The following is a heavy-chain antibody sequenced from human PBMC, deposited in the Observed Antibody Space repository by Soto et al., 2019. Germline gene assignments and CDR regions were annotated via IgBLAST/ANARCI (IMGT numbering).Heavy chain of an antibody. CDR1: GFTFSDFY. D-gene: IGHD5-12*01. CDR2: ISTSGNYA. Sequence: QVQLVESGGGLVKPGGSLRPACAASGFTFSDFYLGWIRQAPGQGLEWVPSISTSGNYANYADSLKGRFTISRDNAKNSVYLQMNNLRAEDTAVYYCARRGYIVTTVVDYWGQGTLVSVSS. J-gene: IGHJ4*02. CDR3: ARRGYIVTTVVDY. V-gene: IGHV3-11*06.